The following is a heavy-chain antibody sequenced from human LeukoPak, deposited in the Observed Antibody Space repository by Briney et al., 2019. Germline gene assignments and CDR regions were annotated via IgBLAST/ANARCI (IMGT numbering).Heavy chain of an antibody. D-gene: IGHD4-17*01. J-gene: IGHJ4*02. CDR1: GFTFSSYS. CDR3: ARDCPGYGDCNFDY. CDR2: ISSSSSTI. Sequence: GGSLRLSCAAPGFTFSSYSMNWVRQAPGKGLEWVSYISSSSSTIYYADSVKGRFTISRDNAKNSLYLQMNSLRGEDTAVYYCARDCPGYGDCNFDYWGQGTLVTVSS. V-gene: IGHV3-48*01.